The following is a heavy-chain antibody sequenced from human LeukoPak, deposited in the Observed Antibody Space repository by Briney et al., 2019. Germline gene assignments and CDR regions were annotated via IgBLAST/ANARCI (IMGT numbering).Heavy chain of an antibody. CDR1: SDSISRFY. J-gene: IGHJ4*02. V-gene: IGHV4-59*01. Sequence: KPSETLSLTCTVSSDSISRFYWNWIRQPPGKGLEWIGYIHYSGSTNYNPSLKSRVTISVDSSKKQFSLTLSSVTAADTAVYYCAACSYYHDSSSYYPWWGQGTLVTVSS. CDR2: IHYSGST. D-gene: IGHD3-22*01. CDR3: AACSYYHDSSSYYPW.